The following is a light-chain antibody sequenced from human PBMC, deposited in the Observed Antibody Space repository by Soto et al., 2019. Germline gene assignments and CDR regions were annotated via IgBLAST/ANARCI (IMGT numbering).Light chain of an antibody. Sequence: EIVMTQSPATLSVFPGERATLSCRARQSISSNLAWYQQKPGQAPSLLIYDASTMATGIPARFSGSGSGTEFTLTISSLQSEDFAVYYCQQYNNWPPVTFGQGTKLEIK. CDR3: QQYNNWPPVT. V-gene: IGKV3-15*01. J-gene: IGKJ2*01. CDR1: QSISSN. CDR2: DAS.